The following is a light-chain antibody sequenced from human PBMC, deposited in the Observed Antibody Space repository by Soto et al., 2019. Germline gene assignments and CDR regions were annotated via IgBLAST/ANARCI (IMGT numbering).Light chain of an antibody. Sequence: IQLTQSPSSLSASVGDRVTITCRASQGIINYLAWYQQKPGKAPKLLIYGASTLQSGVPSRFGGSGSGTDFTLTVSSLQPEDFATYYCQQYKAYSYTFGQGTELVVK. J-gene: IGKJ2*01. CDR1: QGIINY. CDR3: QQYKAYSYT. CDR2: GAS. V-gene: IGKV1-9*01.